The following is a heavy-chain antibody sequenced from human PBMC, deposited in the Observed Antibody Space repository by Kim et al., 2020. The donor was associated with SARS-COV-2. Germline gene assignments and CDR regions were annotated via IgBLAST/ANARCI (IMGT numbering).Heavy chain of an antibody. V-gene: IGHV4-59*13. CDR2: IYYSGST. CDR3: ARGWGAVAGTITYNWFDP. J-gene: IGHJ5*02. Sequence: SETLSLTCTVSGGSISSYYWSWIRQPPGKGLEWIGYIYYSGSTNYNPSLKSRVTISVDTSKNQFSLKLSSVTAADTAVYYCARGWGAVAGTITYNWFDPWGQGTLVTVSS. D-gene: IGHD6-19*01. CDR1: GGSISSYY.